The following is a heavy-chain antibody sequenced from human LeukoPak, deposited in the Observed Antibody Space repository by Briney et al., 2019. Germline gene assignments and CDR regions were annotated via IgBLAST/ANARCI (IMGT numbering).Heavy chain of an antibody. D-gene: IGHD3-22*01. V-gene: IGHV4-39*01. Sequence: SETLSLTCTVSGGSISSSSYYWGWIRQPPGKGLEWIGSIYYSGSTYYNPSLKSRVTISVDTSKNQFSLKLSSVTAADTAVYYCARIIRVTMIAYYYYMDVWGKGTTVTISS. CDR3: ARIIRVTMIAYYYYMDV. CDR2: IYYSGST. CDR1: GGSISSSSYY. J-gene: IGHJ6*03.